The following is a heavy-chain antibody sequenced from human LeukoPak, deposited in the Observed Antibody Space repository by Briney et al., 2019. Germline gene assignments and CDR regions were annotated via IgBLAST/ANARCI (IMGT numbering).Heavy chain of an antibody. CDR2: MXPSSGKT. CDR1: XXTLTXYX. CDR3: ARDGPKGGSYSEAIGYYYYYMDV. V-gene: IGHV1-8*01. Sequence: VXXSXKASXXTLTXYXXNWVRQATGQGXEWXXWMXPSSGKTGYAQKFQGRISMTRNTSISTAYMELSSLRSEDTAVYYCARDGPKGGSYSEAIGYYYYYMDVWGKGTTVTVSS. J-gene: IGHJ6*03. D-gene: IGHD1-26*01.